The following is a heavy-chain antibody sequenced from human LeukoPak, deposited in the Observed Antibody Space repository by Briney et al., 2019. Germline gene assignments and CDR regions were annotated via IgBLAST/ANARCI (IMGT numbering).Heavy chain of an antibody. Sequence: SETLSLTCAVYGGSFSGYYWSWIRQPPGKGLEWIGEINHSGSTNYNPSLRSRVTISVDTSQNQFSLKLNSVTAADTAVFYCARGRRGFGYGMDVWGQGTTVTVSS. CDR2: INHSGST. CDR3: ARGRRGFGYGMDV. V-gene: IGHV4-34*01. CDR1: GGSFSGYY. D-gene: IGHD3-10*01. J-gene: IGHJ6*02.